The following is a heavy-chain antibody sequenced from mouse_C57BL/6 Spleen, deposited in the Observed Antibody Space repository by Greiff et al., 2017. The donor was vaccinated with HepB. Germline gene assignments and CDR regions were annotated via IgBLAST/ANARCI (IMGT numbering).Heavy chain of an antibody. CDR2: IDPSDSET. Sequence: VQLQQPGAELVRPGSSVKLSCKASGYTFTSYWMHWVKQRPIQGLEWIGNIDPSDSETHYNQKFKDKATLTVDQSSSTAYMQLSSLTSEDSAVYYCARRSTVVAPFDYWGQGTTLTVSS. CDR3: ARRSTVVAPFDY. D-gene: IGHD1-1*01. CDR1: GYTFTSYW. V-gene: IGHV1-52*01. J-gene: IGHJ2*01.